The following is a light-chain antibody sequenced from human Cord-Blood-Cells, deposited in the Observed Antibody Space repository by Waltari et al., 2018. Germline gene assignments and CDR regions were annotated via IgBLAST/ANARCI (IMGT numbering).Light chain of an antibody. CDR1: RMAVGSYSL. CDR3: CSYAGSSTWV. J-gene: IGLJ3*02. V-gene: IGLV2-23*01. Sequence: QSALTHPASVSGSPGQSITIPSTGTRMAVGSYSLDSWYQQPPGKAPKLMIYEGSKRPSGVSNRFSGSKSGNTASLTISGLQAEDEADYYCCSYAGSSTWVFGGGTKLTVL. CDR2: EGS.